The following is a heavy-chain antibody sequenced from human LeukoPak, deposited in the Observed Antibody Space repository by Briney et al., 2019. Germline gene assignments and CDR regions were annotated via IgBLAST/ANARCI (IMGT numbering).Heavy chain of an antibody. V-gene: IGHV3-7*01. CDR3: ARDRSTYYDFWSGYLTYFDY. D-gene: IGHD3-3*01. CDR1: GFTFSNAW. Sequence: GGSLRLSCAASGFTFSNAWMSWVRQAPGKGLEWVANIKQDGSEKYYVDSVKGRFTISRDNAKNSLYLQMNSLRAEDTAVYYCARDRSTYYDFWSGYLTYFDYWGQGTLVTVSS. CDR2: IKQDGSEK. J-gene: IGHJ4*02.